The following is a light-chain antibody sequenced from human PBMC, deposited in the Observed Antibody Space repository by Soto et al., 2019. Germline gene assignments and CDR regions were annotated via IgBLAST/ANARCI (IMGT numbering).Light chain of an antibody. CDR1: QSVSRW. V-gene: IGKV1-5*01. Sequence: DSQMTQSPSTLSASVGDRVIISCRASQSVSRWLAWYQQKPGKAPKLLIYDASTLGSGVPSRFSGSGSGTDFTITMRPVEFDDFECYYCNTFTCYFGHGTKVDIK. CDR3: NTFTCY. J-gene: IGKJ3*01. CDR2: DAS.